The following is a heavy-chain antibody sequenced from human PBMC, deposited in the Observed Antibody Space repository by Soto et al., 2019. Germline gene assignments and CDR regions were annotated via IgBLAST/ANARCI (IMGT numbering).Heavy chain of an antibody. D-gene: IGHD3-22*01. V-gene: IGHV3-15*07. CDR3: TTDSYITSIIVRFDY. J-gene: IGHJ4*01. CDR1: GFTFSNAC. Sequence: LRLSCATSGFTFSNACINSVRQAPGKGLEWVGRVKSKNDGGTTDFAAPVKGRFAISRDDSKNMVYLEMNSLQTEDTAIYYCTTDSYITSIIVRFDYWGHGTLVTVSS. CDR2: VKSKNDGGTT.